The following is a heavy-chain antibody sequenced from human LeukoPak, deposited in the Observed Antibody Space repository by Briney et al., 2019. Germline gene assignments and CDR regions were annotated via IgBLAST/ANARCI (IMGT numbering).Heavy chain of an antibody. D-gene: IGHD3-9*01. J-gene: IGHJ6*02. CDR2: INSDGSST. CDR3: ARGPHRRYFDSGGYYYYGMDV. V-gene: IGHV3-74*01. Sequence: GGSLRLSCAASGFTFSSYWMHWVRQAPGKGLVWVSRINSDGSSTSYADSVKGRFTISRDNAKNTLYLQMNSLRAEDTAVYYCARGPHRRYFDSGGYYYYGMDVWGQGTTVTVSS. CDR1: GFTFSSYW.